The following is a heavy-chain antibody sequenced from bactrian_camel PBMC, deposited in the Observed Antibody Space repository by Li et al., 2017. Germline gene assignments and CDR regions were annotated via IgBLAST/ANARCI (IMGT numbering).Heavy chain of an antibody. Sequence: HVQLVESGGGSVQAGGSLTLSCTGSEYTYTMNCMAWFRQAPGKEREGLAAIYTAAGNAFSADSVKGRFTISRYRSKNMLYLQMNSLKTEDTAVYYCAAVCGQLTHWGQGTQVTVS. CDR1: EYTYTMNC. CDR2: IYTAAGNA. V-gene: IGHV3S1*01. D-gene: IGHD8*01. CDR3: AAVCGQLTH. J-gene: IGHJ4*01.